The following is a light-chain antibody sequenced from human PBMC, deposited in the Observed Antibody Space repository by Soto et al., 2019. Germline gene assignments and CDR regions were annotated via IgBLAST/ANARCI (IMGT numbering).Light chain of an antibody. CDR2: EVS. CDR1: NSDVGSHNL. V-gene: IGLV2-23*02. J-gene: IGLJ7*01. CDR3: GSYGGSRAV. Sequence: QSVLTQPASVSGSPGQSITISCTGTNSDVGSHNLVSWYQQHPGQAPKLMIYEVSKRPLGVSARFSASNSGNTASLTISGLQAEDEADYYCGSYGGSRAVFGGGTQLTVL.